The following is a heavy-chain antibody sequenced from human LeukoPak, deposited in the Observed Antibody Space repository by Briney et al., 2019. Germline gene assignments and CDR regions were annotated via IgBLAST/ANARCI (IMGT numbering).Heavy chain of an antibody. V-gene: IGHV3-30-3*01. CDR3: ARQTYYGSGSYYKPFDY. Sequence: GGSLRLSCAASGFTFSSYAMHWVRQAPGKGLEWVAVISYDGSNKYYADSVKGRFTISGDNSKNTLYLQMNSLRAEDTAVYYCARQTYYGSGSYYKPFDYWGQGTLVTVSS. CDR1: GFTFSSYA. CDR2: ISYDGSNK. J-gene: IGHJ4*02. D-gene: IGHD3-10*01.